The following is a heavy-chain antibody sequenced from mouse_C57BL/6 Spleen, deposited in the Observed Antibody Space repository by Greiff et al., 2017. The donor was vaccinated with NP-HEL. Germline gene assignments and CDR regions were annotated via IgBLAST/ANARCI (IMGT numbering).Heavy chain of an antibody. V-gene: IGHV1-19*01. Sequence: EVQLQQSGPVLVKPGASVKMSCKASGYTFTDYYMNWVKQSHGKSLEWIGVINPYNGGTSYNQKFKGKATLTVDKSSSTAYMELNSLTSEDSAVYYCARSYGVNYFDYWGQGTTLTVSS. CDR1: GYTFTDYY. CDR2: INPYNGGT. J-gene: IGHJ2*01. D-gene: IGHD1-1*02. CDR3: ARSYGVNYFDY.